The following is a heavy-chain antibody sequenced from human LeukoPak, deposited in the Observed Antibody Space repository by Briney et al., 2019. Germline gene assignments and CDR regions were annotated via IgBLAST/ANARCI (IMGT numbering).Heavy chain of an antibody. D-gene: IGHD4-11*01. J-gene: IGHJ4*02. V-gene: IGHV4-59*01. Sequence: NPSETLSLTCTVSGGSISSYYWSWIRQPPGKGLDWIGYIYYSGSTNYNPSLKSRVTISVDTSKNQFSLKLSSLTAATTAVYYCATPPDYISPWFDYWGQGTLVTVSS. CDR3: ATPPDYISPWFDY. CDR1: GGSISSYY. CDR2: IYYSGST.